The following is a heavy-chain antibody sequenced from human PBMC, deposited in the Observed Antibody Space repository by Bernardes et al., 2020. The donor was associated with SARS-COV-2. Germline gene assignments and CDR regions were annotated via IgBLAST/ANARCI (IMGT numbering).Heavy chain of an antibody. J-gene: IGHJ6*04. CDR2: INPNSGGT. D-gene: IGHD6-13*01. V-gene: IGHV1-2*02. CDR1: GYTFTGYY. Sequence: ASVKVSCKASGYTFTGYYMHWVRQAPGQGLEWMGWINPNSGGTNYAQKFQGRVTMTRDTSKNQFSLKLSSVTAADTAVYYCARLAAGIYGMDVWGKGTTVTVSS. CDR3: ARLAAGIYGMDV.